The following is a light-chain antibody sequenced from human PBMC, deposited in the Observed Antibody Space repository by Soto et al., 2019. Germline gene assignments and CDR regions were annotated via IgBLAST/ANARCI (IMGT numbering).Light chain of an antibody. CDR1: QTISSY. CDR3: QQSHGIPYT. V-gene: IGKV1-39*01. J-gene: IGKJ2*01. Sequence: DIQMTQSPSSLSASVGDRVTITCRAGQTISSYLNWYQQKPGKAPKLLIYSASSLQSGVPSRFSGSGSGTYFTLTISSLQPEDFTTYYCQQSHGIPYTFGQGTKLEIK. CDR2: SAS.